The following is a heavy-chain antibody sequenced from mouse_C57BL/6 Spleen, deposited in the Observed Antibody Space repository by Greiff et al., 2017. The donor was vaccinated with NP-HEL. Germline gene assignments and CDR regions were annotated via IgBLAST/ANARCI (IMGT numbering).Heavy chain of an antibody. CDR1: GYAFTNYL. Sequence: VQLQQSGAELVRPGTSVKVSCKASGYAFTNYLIEWVKQRPGQGLEWIGVINPGSGGTNYNEKFKGKATLTADKSSSTAYMQLSSLTSEDSAVYFCARRDYGNFDYWGQGTTLTVSS. D-gene: IGHD1-1*01. CDR3: ARRDYGNFDY. CDR2: INPGSGGT. J-gene: IGHJ2*01. V-gene: IGHV1-54*01.